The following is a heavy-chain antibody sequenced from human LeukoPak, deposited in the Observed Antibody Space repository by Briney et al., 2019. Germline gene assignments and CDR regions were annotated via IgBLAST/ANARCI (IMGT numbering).Heavy chain of an antibody. J-gene: IGHJ4*02. D-gene: IGHD5-12*01. Sequence: GGSLRLSCADSGFLFSNSWMAWVRQAPGRGLEWLANINQDGSAKTCVDSVKGRFTISRDDAKNSLYLQMNSLRAEDTAMYYCARDSGYNAFDYWGQGTLVTVSS. V-gene: IGHV3-7*05. CDR1: GFLFSNSW. CDR2: INQDGSAK. CDR3: ARDSGYNAFDY.